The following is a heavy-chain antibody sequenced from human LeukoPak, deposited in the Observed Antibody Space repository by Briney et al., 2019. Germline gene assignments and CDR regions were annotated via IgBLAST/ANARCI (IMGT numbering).Heavy chain of an antibody. D-gene: IGHD3-3*01. J-gene: IGHJ6*03. CDR2: ISSSSSYI. Sequence: GGSLRLSCAASGFTFSSYSMNWVRQAPGKGLEWVSSISSSSSYIYYADSVKGRFTISRDNAKNSLYPQMNSLRAEDTAVYYCVRATQPFGVVYSAGYYYYMDVWGKGTTVTVSS. CDR1: GFTFSSYS. CDR3: VRATQPFGVVYSAGYYYYMDV. V-gene: IGHV3-21*01.